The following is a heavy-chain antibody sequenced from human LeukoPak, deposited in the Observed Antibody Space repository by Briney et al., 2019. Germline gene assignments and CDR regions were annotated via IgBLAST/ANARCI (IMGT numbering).Heavy chain of an antibody. V-gene: IGHV5-51*01. Sequence: PGEPLKISCKGSGYNFTTYWIGWVRQMPGKGLEWMGIIYPGDSDTRYSPSFEGQVTISADKSIATAYLQWSSLKASDTAMYYCARSGDSSAYYGAYWVDYWGQGTLVTVSS. D-gene: IGHD3-22*01. CDR2: IYPGDSDT. J-gene: IGHJ4*01. CDR3: ARSGDSSAYYGAYWVDY. CDR1: GYNFTTYW.